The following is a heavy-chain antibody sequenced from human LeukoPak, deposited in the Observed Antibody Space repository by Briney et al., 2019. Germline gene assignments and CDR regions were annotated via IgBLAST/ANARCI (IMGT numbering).Heavy chain of an antibody. CDR2: IIPIFGTA. D-gene: IGHD6-13*01. J-gene: IGHJ6*02. Sequence: ASVKVSCKASVGTFSSYAISWVRQAPGQGLEWMGGIIPIFGTANYAQKFQGRVTITADESTSTAYMELSSLRSEDTAVYYCARDHQGAAAGTYYSYYGMDVWGQGTTVTVSS. V-gene: IGHV1-69*13. CDR3: ARDHQGAAAGTYYSYYGMDV. CDR1: VGTFSSYA.